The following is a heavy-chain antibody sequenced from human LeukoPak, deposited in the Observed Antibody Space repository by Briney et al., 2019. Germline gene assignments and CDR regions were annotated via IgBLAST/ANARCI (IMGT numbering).Heavy chain of an antibody. Sequence: PGGSLRLSCAASGLTFNSYVMTWVRLAPGKGLEWVPSISASGAATYYADSVKGRFTISRDDSKDVMYLQMNSLGGEDTAVYYCTKSSGYYSPFDFWGQGTLVTVSS. CDR1: GLTFNSYV. D-gene: IGHD3-22*01. V-gene: IGHV3-23*01. CDR2: ISASGAAT. CDR3: TKSSGYYSPFDF. J-gene: IGHJ4*02.